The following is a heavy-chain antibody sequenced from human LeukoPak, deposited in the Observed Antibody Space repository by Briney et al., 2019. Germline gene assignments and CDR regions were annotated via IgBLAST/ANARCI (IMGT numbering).Heavy chain of an antibody. CDR1: GLTFSTRV. J-gene: IGHJ6*02. D-gene: IGHD3-3*01. Sequence: GASLRLSCTASGLTFSTRVMHWVRQAPGEGLEWVALVSHIESHNKQYADSMKGRFTISRDNSKSTLYLQMNSLRAEDTAVYYCARGPRGRITIFGVVPSPNYYGMDVWGQGTTVTVSS. V-gene: IGHV3-30-3*01. CDR2: VSHIESHNK. CDR3: ARGPRGRITIFGVVPSPNYYGMDV.